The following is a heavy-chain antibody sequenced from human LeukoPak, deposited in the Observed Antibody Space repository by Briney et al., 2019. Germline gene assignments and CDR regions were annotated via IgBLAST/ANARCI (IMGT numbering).Heavy chain of an antibody. CDR1: GYTLTELS. J-gene: IGHJ5*02. V-gene: IGHV1-24*01. CDR3: ATAAAGSFWFDP. CDR2: FDPEDGET. D-gene: IGHD6-13*01. Sequence: ASVKVSCKVSGYTLTELSMHWVRQAPGKGLEWMGGFDPEDGETIYAQKFQGRVTMTEDTSTDTAYMEPSSLRSEDTAVYYCATAAAGSFWFDPWGQGTLVTVSS.